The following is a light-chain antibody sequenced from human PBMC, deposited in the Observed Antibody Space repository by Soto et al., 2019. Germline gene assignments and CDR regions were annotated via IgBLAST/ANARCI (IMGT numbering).Light chain of an antibody. CDR3: QQYGRSPDLFT. CDR2: DAS. J-gene: IGKJ3*01. CDR1: QSVSNNY. V-gene: IGKV3-20*01. Sequence: EIVLTQSPGTLSLSPGERATLSCRASQSVSNNYLAWYQQKPGQPPKLLIYDASSRATGIPDRFSGSGSGTDFTLTISSLEPEDFAVYYCQQYGRSPDLFTFGPGTKVDIK.